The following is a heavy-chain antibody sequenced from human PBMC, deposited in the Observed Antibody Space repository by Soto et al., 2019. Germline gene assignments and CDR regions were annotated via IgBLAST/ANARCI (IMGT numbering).Heavy chain of an antibody. CDR1: GFTFSSYA. CDR3: ARDRDGYIPIYYFDY. J-gene: IGHJ4*02. CDR2: ISYDGSNK. Sequence: LRLSCAASGFTFSSYAMHWVRQAPGKGLEWVAVISYDGSNKYYADSVKGRFTISRDNSKNTLYLQMNSLRAEDTAVYYCARDRDGYIPIYYFDYWAQRTLVTVSS. D-gene: IGHD5-12*01. V-gene: IGHV3-30-3*01.